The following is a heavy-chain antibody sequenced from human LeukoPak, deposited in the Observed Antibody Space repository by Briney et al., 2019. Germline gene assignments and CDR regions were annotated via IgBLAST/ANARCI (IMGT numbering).Heavy chain of an antibody. V-gene: IGHV3-7*01. Sequence: GGSLRLSCAASGFSFSDYWMTWVRQAPGKGLEWVAHIKQDGSERYYVDSIKGRFTISRDNAKNLVYLQMNSLRADDTAVYYCARGWNYAFRFDYWGQGTLVTVSS. CDR2: IKQDGSER. CDR3: ARGWNYAFRFDY. CDR1: GFSFSDYW. D-gene: IGHD3-3*01. J-gene: IGHJ4*02.